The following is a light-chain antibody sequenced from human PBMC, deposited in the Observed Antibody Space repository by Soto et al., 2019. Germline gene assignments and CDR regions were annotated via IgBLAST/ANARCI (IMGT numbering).Light chain of an antibody. Sequence: EIVLTQSPGTLSLSPGERGTLSCRASQSITSSDLAWYQQTPGQAPRLLIYGASSRATGIPDRFSGSGSGTDFTLTISRLEPEDFAVYYCQQYGSSPYTFGQGTQLEIK. CDR3: QQYGSSPYT. J-gene: IGKJ2*01. CDR2: GAS. V-gene: IGKV3-20*01. CDR1: QSITSSD.